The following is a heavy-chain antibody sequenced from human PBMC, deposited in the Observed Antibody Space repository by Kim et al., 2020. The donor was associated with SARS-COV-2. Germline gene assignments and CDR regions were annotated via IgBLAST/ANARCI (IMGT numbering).Heavy chain of an antibody. D-gene: IGHD6-6*01. CDR3: ARACEYSTSDAFDI. J-gene: IGHJ3*02. V-gene: IGHV3-33*03. Sequence: YANAGKGRVTISRENSKNRVNRQMNRMRAEDTAVYYCARACEYSTSDAFDIWGQGTMVTVSS.